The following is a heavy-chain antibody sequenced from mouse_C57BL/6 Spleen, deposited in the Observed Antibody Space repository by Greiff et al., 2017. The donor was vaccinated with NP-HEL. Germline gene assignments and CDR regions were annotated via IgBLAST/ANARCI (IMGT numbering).Heavy chain of an antibody. D-gene: IGHD2-4*01. CDR2: IYPGNSDT. V-gene: IGHV1-5*01. CDR3: TREDDYDYFDY. Sequence: VQLQQSGTVLARPGASVKMSCKTSGYTFTSYWMHWVKQRPGQGLEWIGAIYPGNSDTSYNQKFKGKAKLTAVTSASTAYRELSSLTNEDSAVYYCTREDDYDYFDYWGQGTTLTVSS. J-gene: IGHJ2*01. CDR1: GYTFTSYW.